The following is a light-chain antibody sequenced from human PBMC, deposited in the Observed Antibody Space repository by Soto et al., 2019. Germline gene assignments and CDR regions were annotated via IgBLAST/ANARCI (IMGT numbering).Light chain of an antibody. Sequence: DFQMTQSPSSLSASVGDRVTITCRASQSISSSLNWYEQTPGKAPELXIYAASSLQSGVPSRFSGTGSGTDFTLTINSLQPEDFATDYCQQSYSALVAFGQGTKVDIK. CDR3: QQSYSALVA. CDR1: QSISSS. V-gene: IGKV1-39*01. CDR2: AAS. J-gene: IGKJ1*01.